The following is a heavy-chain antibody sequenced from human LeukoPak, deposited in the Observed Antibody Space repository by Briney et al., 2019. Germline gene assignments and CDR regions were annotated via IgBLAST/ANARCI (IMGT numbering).Heavy chain of an antibody. V-gene: IGHV3-21*01. D-gene: IGHD3/OR15-3a*01. CDR3: TRWGTGYYADYYGMDV. J-gene: IGHJ6*02. CDR1: GFTFSSYS. CDR2: ISSSSYI. Sequence: GGSLRLSCAASGFTFSSYSMNWVRQAPGKGLEWVSSISSSSYIYYADSVKGRFTISRDNAKNSLYLQMSSLRAEDTAVYYCTRWGTGYYADYYGMDVWGQGTTVTVSS.